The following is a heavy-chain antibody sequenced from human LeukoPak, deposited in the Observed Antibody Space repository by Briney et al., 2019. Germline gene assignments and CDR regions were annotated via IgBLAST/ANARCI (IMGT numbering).Heavy chain of an antibody. V-gene: IGHV4-39*01. J-gene: IGHJ4*02. CDR1: GGSISSSSYY. Sequence: SETLSLTCTVSGGSISSSSYYWGWIRQPPGKGLEWIGSIYYSGSTYYNPSLKSRVTISVDTSKNQFSLKLSSVTAADTAVYYCARGRGYSSSWYPTIEGGQYYFDYWGQGTLVNVSS. CDR2: IYYSGST. CDR3: ARGRGYSSSWYPTIEGGQYYFDY. D-gene: IGHD6-13*01.